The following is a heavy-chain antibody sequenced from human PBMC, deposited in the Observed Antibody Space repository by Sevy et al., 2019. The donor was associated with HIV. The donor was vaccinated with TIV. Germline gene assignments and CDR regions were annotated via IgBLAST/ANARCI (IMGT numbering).Heavy chain of an antibody. J-gene: IGHJ4*02. D-gene: IGHD7-27*01. CDR2: INTSGST. V-gene: IGHV4-4*07. CDR1: GDSFSSYF. Sequence: SETLSLTCTVSGDSFSSYFWAWIRQPAGKGLEWIGRINTSGSTNYKPSLKSRVTMSVDTSKSHFSLKVTSLTAADTAIYFCARSNWVTATSGFSRSYYFDYWGQGSLVTVS. CDR3: ARSNWVTATSGFSRSYYFDY.